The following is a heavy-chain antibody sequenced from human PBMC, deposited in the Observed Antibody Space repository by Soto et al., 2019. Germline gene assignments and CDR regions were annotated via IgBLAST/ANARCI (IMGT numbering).Heavy chain of an antibody. V-gene: IGHV4-61*01. D-gene: IGHD3-22*01. CDR1: GASVSSGSYY. CDR3: ARRIDYYYYVPD. J-gene: IGHJ4*02. CDR2: IYYSGST. Sequence: QVQLQESGPGLVKPSETLSLTCTVSGASVSSGSYYWSWIRQPPGKGLEWIGHIYYSGSTSYNPSLKSRVTMSVDTSKNQFSLKLTSVTAADTAVYFCARRIDYYYYVPDRGQGTLVTVSS.